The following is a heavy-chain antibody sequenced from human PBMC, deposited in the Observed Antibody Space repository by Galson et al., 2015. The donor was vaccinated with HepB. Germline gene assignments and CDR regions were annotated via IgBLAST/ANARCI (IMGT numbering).Heavy chain of an antibody. J-gene: IGHJ4*02. CDR2: IWYDGSNK. V-gene: IGHV3-33*01. D-gene: IGHD5-12*01. Sequence: SLRLSCAASGFTFSSYGMHWVRQAPGKGLEWVAVIWYDGSNKYYADSVKGRFTISRDNSKNTLYLQMNSLRAEDTAVYYCARDSGGYDEGVDYWGQGTLVTVSS. CDR3: ARDSGGYDEGVDY. CDR1: GFTFSSYG.